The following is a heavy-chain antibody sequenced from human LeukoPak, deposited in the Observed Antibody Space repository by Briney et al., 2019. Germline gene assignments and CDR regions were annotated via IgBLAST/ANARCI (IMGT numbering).Heavy chain of an antibody. D-gene: IGHD6-13*01. Sequence: ASVKVSCKASGYIFTSYYMHWVRQAPGQGLEWMGIINPSGGSTSYAQKFQGRVTMTRDTSTSTVYMELSSLRSEDTAVYYCARGRELPGYSSRLIDYWGQGTLVTVSS. V-gene: IGHV1-46*01. CDR1: GYIFTSYY. CDR2: INPSGGST. J-gene: IGHJ4*02. CDR3: ARGRELPGYSSRLIDY.